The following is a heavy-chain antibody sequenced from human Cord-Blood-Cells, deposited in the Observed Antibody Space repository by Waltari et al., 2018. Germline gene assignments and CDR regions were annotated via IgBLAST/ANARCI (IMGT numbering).Heavy chain of an antibody. Sequence: QLQLQESGPGLVKPSETLSLTCTVSGGSISSSSYYWGWIRQPPGKGLEWIGSIYYSGSTYYNTSLKSRVTISVDTSKNQFSLKLSSVTAADTAVYYCARHTGQYNWNYEFDYWGQGTLVTVSS. V-gene: IGHV4-39*01. J-gene: IGHJ4*02. CDR2: IYYSGST. D-gene: IGHD1-7*01. CDR3: ARHTGQYNWNYEFDY. CDR1: GGSISSSSYY.